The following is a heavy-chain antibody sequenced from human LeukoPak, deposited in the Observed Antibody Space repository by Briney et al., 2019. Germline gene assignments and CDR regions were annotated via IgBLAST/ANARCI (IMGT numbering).Heavy chain of an antibody. V-gene: IGHV3-7*01. CDR3: ATLNRGDYVEYFDY. D-gene: IGHD4-17*01. J-gene: IGHJ4*02. CDR1: GFSFSRYW. Sequence: GGSLRLSCVASGFSFSRYWMSWVRQAPGKGLEWVANIKEDGSEKYYVDSVKGRFTISRDNAKNSVYLQMNSLRAEDTAVYYCATLNRGDYVEYFDYWGQGTLVTVSS. CDR2: IKEDGSEK.